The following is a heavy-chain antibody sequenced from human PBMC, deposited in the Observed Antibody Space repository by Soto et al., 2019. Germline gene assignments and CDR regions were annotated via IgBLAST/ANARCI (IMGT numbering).Heavy chain of an antibody. CDR3: ARAHDSSGYYYAPPGY. CDR2: IYYSGST. J-gene: IGHJ4*02. Sequence: SETLSLPCTVSGGSISSSSYYRGWIRQPPGKGLEWIGSIYYSGSTYYNPSLKSRVTISVDTSKNQFSLKLSSVTAADTAVYYCARAHDSSGYYYAPPGYWGQGTLVTVSS. D-gene: IGHD3-22*01. V-gene: IGHV4-39*07. CDR1: GGSISSSSYY.